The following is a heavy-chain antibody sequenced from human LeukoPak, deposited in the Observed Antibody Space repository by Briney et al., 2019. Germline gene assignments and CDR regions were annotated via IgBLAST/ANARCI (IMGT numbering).Heavy chain of an antibody. CDR3: ARDKHGGLDNWYDP. CDR1: GGSISSGDYY. Sequence: NPSETLSLTCTVSGGSISSGDYYWSWIRQHPGKGLEWIGYIYYGGSTYYNPSLKSRVTISVDTSKNQFSLKLSSVTAADTAVYYCARDKHGGLDNWYDPWGQGTLVTVSS. J-gene: IGHJ5*02. CDR2: IYYGGST. V-gene: IGHV4-31*03. D-gene: IGHD3-16*01.